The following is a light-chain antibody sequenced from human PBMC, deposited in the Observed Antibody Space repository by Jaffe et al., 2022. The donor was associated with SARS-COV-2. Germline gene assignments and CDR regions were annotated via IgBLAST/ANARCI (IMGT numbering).Light chain of an antibody. V-gene: IGKV4-1*01. J-gene: IGKJ4*01. CDR3: QQHYTTPLT. CDR2: WAS. Sequence: DIVMTQSPESLAVSLGGRATINCKSSQSVLYSSNNKNYLAWYQQKPGQPPKLLIYWASTRESGVPDRFSGSGSGTDFTLTISSLQADDVAVYYCQQHYTTPLTFGGGTKVEIK. CDR1: QSVLYSSNNKNY.